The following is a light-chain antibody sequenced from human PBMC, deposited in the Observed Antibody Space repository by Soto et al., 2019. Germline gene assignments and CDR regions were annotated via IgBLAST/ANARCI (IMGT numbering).Light chain of an antibody. CDR3: QQYRDWAPIT. J-gene: IGKJ4*01. Sequence: EIVMTQSPAALSLSPGERATLSCRASQSVGTNLAWYQQKPGQAPRPLIYSASARATDVPARFSGSGSGTEFTLTISSLQSEDFAVYYCQQYRDWAPITFGGGTMVEIK. CDR1: QSVGTN. V-gene: IGKV3-15*01. CDR2: SAS.